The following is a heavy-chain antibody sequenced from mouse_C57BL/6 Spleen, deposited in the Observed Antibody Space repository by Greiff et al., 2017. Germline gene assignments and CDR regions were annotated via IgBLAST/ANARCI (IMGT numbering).Heavy chain of an antibody. D-gene: IGHD2-5*01. Sequence: QVQLQQSGAELVKPGASVKLSCKASGYTFTSYWMHWVKQRPGQGLEWIGMIHPNSGSTNYNEKFKSKATLTVDKSSSTAYMQLSSLTSEDSAVYYCARGDYSNYSFDYWGQGATLTVSS. CDR1: GYTFTSYW. J-gene: IGHJ2*01. CDR2: IHPNSGST. CDR3: ARGDYSNYSFDY. V-gene: IGHV1-64*01.